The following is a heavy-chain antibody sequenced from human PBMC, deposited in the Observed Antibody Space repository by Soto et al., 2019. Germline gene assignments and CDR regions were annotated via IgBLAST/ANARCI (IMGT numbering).Heavy chain of an antibody. V-gene: IGHV4-31*03. D-gene: IGHD2-15*01. CDR2: IYYSGST. CDR3: AKFYCXGCSCYPHYYYYYGMDV. Sequence: PSETLSLTCTVSGGSISSGGYYWSWIRQHPGKGLEWIGYIYYSGSTYYNPSLKSRVTISVDTSKNQFSLKLSSVTAADTAVYYCAKFYCXGCSCYPHYYYYYGMDVWGQGTTVTVSS. CDR1: GGSISSGGYY. J-gene: IGHJ6*02.